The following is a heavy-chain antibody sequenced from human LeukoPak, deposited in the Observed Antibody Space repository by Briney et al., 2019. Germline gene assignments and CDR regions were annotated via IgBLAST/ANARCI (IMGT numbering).Heavy chain of an antibody. D-gene: IGHD1-26*01. Sequence: SETLSLTCTVSGGSISSYYWNWIRQPPGKGLEWIGYIFYSGRTSYNPSLKSRVTLSVDTSKNWFSLRLTSVTAADTAVYYCARGWDYMDVWGKGTTVTVSS. J-gene: IGHJ6*03. V-gene: IGHV4-59*01. CDR2: IFYSGRT. CDR1: GGSISSYY. CDR3: ARGWDYMDV.